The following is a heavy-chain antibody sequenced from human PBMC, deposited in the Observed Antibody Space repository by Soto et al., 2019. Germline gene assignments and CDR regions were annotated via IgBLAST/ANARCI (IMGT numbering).Heavy chain of an antibody. Sequence: GGSLRLSCAASGFTFSSYGMHWVRPAPGKGLEWVAVISYDGSNKYYADSVKGRFTISRDNSKNTLYLQMNSLRAEDTAVYYCAKDGEWELPCCYYYYGMDVWGQGTTVTVSS. CDR1: GFTFSSYG. D-gene: IGHD1-26*01. J-gene: IGHJ6*02. CDR3: AKDGEWELPCCYYYYGMDV. CDR2: ISYDGSNK. V-gene: IGHV3-30*18.